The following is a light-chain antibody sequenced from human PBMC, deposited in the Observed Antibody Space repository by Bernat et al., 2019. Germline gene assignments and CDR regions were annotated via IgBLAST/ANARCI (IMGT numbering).Light chain of an antibody. CDR1: QDIRDY. CDR2: DAS. J-gene: IGKJ2*01. V-gene: IGKV1-33*01. Sequence: DIQMTQSPSPLSASLGERVTITCQASQDIRDYLNWYQQKPGKAPKLLIYDASKLETGVTSRFSGSGAGTDFTFTIDSLQPEDVATYFCQTYRKPSRYTFGRGTKVEIK. CDR3: QTYRKPSRYT.